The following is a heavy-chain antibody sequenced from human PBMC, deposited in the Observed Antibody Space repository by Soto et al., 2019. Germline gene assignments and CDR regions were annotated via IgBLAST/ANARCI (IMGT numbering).Heavy chain of an antibody. CDR3: ARERITMVRGVPSSYCYNDMDV. J-gene: IGHJ6*02. CDR1: GYTFTSYG. V-gene: IGHV1-18*01. Sequence: ASVKVSCKASGYTFTSYGISWVRQAPGQGLEWMGWISAYNGNTNYAQKLQGRVTMTTDTSTSTAYMELRSLRSDDTAVYYCARERITMVRGVPSSYCYNDMDVWGQGTTVTVSS. CDR2: ISAYNGNT. D-gene: IGHD3-10*01.